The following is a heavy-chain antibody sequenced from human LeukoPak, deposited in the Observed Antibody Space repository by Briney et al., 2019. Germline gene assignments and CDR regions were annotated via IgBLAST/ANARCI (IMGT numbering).Heavy chain of an antibody. J-gene: IGHJ5*02. CDR2: MYTSGRT. CDR1: GVHISSYF. V-gene: IGHV4-4*07. CDR3: ARDRSTMFGVVPNWFDA. Sequence: SEPLPHPCTVSGVHISSYFWSWIRQPAGKGLEWIGRMYTSGRTNYSPSLNSRVTMSVDTSKNQFSLKLSSVTAAETAVYYCARDRSTMFGVVPNWFDAWGQGTLVSASS. D-gene: IGHD3-3*01.